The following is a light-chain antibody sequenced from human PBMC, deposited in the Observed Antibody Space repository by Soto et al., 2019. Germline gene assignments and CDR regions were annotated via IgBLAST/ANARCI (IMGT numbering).Light chain of an antibody. Sequence: QSVLSQSPSASGSPGHSFTISCTGTSRDIGGYNSVSWYQQRPGKAPKVMIYDVTKRPSGVPDRFSGSKSGNTASLTVSALQAQDEADYYCSSFTDGNNLVFGTGTKVTVL. J-gene: IGLJ1*01. CDR2: DVT. CDR3: SSFTDGNNLV. CDR1: SRDIGGYNS. V-gene: IGLV2-8*01.